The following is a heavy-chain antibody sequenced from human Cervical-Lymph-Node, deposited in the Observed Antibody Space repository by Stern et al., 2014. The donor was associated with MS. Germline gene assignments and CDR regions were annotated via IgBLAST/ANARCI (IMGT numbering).Heavy chain of an antibody. V-gene: IGHV4-31*03. CDR3: ARDVTYASVGGWFDP. Sequence: LQLQESGPGLVKPSQTLSLTCTVSGGSISSGGYYWSWIRQHPGKGLEWIGYIYYRGNTHYNPSLKSRLTISVDTSKNQFSLNLSSVTAADTAVYYCARDVTYASVGGWFDPWGQGTLVTVSS. CDR2: IYYRGNT. D-gene: IGHD3-10*01. CDR1: GGSISSGGYY. J-gene: IGHJ5*02.